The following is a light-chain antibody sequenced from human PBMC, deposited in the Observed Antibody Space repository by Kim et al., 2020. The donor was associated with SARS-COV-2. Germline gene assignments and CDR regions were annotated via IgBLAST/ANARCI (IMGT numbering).Light chain of an antibody. V-gene: IGLV2-14*03. Sequence: GQSITISCTGTSSDVGGYSYVSWYQQPPGKAPIHMIYGVSNRTSGVSNRFAGSKSGNAASLTISGLQAEDEADYYCSSYTTSTSVVFGGGTKLTVL. CDR2: GVS. J-gene: IGLJ2*01. CDR1: SSDVGGYSY. CDR3: SSYTTSTSVV.